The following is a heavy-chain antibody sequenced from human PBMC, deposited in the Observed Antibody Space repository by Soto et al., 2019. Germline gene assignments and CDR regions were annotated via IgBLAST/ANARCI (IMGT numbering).Heavy chain of an antibody. CDR2: IIPIFGIA. V-gene: IGHV1-69*08. J-gene: IGHJ6*02. D-gene: IGHD2-2*01. Sequence: QVQLVQSGAAVKKPGSSVKVSCKASGGTFSRYSITWVRQAPGHGLEWIGRIIPIFGIASYAQKFQGRVTITADESTSTAYMELSSLRSDDTAVYYCAREDRDRETVLVPAAIDGMDVWGQGTTVTVSS. CDR3: AREDRDRETVLVPAAIDGMDV. CDR1: GGTFSRYS.